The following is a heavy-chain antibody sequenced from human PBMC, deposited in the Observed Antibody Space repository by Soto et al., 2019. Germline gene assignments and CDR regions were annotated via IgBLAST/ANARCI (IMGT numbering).Heavy chain of an antibody. V-gene: IGHV4-30-4*01. CDR1: GDSISDGASF. CDR3: ARWGRWELPGTFDY. CDR2: VYYSGSS. J-gene: IGHJ4*02. D-gene: IGHD1-26*01. Sequence: KPSETLSLTCTVSGDSISDGASFWSWIRQPPGKGLEWIANVYYSGSSYYNPSLKSRLTISVDTTKNQFSLQLKSMTASDTAMYYCARWGRWELPGTFDYWSQGTLVTVSS.